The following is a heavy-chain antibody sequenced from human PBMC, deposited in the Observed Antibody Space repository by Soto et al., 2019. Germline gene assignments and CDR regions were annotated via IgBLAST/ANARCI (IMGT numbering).Heavy chain of an antibody. J-gene: IGHJ4*02. Sequence: GGSLGLSCAASGFTFSSYAMSWVRQAPGKGLEWVSAISGSGGSTYYADSVKGRFTISRDNSKNTLYLQMNSLRAEDTAVYYCAKVMVRGALKGPFDYWGQGTLVTVSS. D-gene: IGHD3-10*01. CDR2: ISGSGGST. CDR1: GFTFSSYA. V-gene: IGHV3-23*01. CDR3: AKVMVRGALKGPFDY.